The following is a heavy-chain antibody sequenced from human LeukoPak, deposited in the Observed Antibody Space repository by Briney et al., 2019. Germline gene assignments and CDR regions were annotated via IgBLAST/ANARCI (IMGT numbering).Heavy chain of an antibody. D-gene: IGHD3-3*01. CDR3: ARSHYDFWSGYYEVVGYYFDY. V-gene: IGHV4-39*01. CDR1: GGSIRSSYYY. J-gene: IGHJ4*02. CDR2: IYYSGST. Sequence: SETLSLTCTVSGGSIRSSYYYWGWIRQPPGKGLEWIGSIYYSGSTHYNPSLKSRVTISVDTSKNQFSLKLSSVTAADTAVYYCARSHYDFWSGYYEVVGYYFDYWGQGTLVTVSS.